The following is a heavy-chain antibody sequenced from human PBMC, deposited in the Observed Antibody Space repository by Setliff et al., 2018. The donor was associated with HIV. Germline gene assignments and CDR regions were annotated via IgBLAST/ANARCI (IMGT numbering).Heavy chain of an antibody. CDR2: IYYSGST. D-gene: IGHD5-12*01. V-gene: IGHV4-39*07. CDR3: ARDQGRDGYKHFDY. Sequence: PSETLSLTCTVSGGSISSSSYYWGWIRQPPGKGLEWIGSIYYSGSTYYNPSLKSRVTISVDTSKNQFSLKLSSVTAADTAVYYCARDQGRDGYKHFDYWGQGTLVTVSS. J-gene: IGHJ4*02. CDR1: GGSISSSSYY.